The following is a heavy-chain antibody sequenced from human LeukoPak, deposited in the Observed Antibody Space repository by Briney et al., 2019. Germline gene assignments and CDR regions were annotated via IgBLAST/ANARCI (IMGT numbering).Heavy chain of an antibody. CDR3: ARNRPEGGGMLGVFDY. J-gene: IGHJ4*02. D-gene: IGHD3-10*02. CDR1: GYTFTDYY. V-gene: IGHV1-2*02. CDR2: INPNSGVT. Sequence: GASVKVSCKSSGYTFTDYYMHWVRQAPGQGLEWMGWINPNSGVTNYAQKFQGRVTMTRDTSISTAYMELSRLRSDDTAVYYCARNRPEGGGMLGVFDYWGQGTLVTVSS.